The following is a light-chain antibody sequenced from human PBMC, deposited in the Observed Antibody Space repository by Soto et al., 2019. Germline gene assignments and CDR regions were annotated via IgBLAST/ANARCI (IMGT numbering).Light chain of an antibody. V-gene: IGKV3-15*01. Sequence: EIVMTQSPATLSVSPGERATLSCRASRSVSSNLAWYQQKPGQAPRLLIYGASTRATGIPARFSGSGSGTEFTLIIGSLQSEDFAVYSCQQYNGWPLTFGGGTKVEIK. CDR2: GAS. CDR1: RSVSSN. J-gene: IGKJ4*01. CDR3: QQYNGWPLT.